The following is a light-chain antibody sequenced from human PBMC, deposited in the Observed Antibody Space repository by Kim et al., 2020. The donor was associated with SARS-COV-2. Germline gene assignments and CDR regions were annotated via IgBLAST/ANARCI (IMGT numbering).Light chain of an antibody. V-gene: IGKV3-15*01. CDR3: QQYNNWPRT. CDR2: DAS. J-gene: IGKJ1*01. Sequence: EIVMTQSPATLSVSPGERATPSCRASQSVSNELAWHQQKPGQAPRLLIYDASTRAAGTPVRFSGSGSGTEFTLTISSLQSEDFAIYYCQQYNNWPRTFGQGTKVDIK. CDR1: QSVSNE.